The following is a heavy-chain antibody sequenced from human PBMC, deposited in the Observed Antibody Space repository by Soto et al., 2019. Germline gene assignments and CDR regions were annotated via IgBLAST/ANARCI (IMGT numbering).Heavy chain of an antibody. V-gene: IGHV3-23*01. Sequence: GGSLRLSCAASGFTFSSYAMSWVRQAPGKGLEWVSAISGSGGSTYYADSVKGRFTISRDNSKNTLYLQMNSLRAEDTAVYYCAKVMRGDLYYYDSSGLDAFDIWGQGTMVTVSS. CDR1: GFTFSSYA. CDR2: ISGSGGST. D-gene: IGHD3-22*01. CDR3: AKVMRGDLYYYDSSGLDAFDI. J-gene: IGHJ3*02.